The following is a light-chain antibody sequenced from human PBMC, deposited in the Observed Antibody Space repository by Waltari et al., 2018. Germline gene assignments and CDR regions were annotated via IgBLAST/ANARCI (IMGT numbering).Light chain of an antibody. CDR2: DTS. CDR1: QSVSSD. J-gene: IGKJ2*01. V-gene: IGKV3-11*01. CDR3: QQRSYWPPYT. Sequence: EIVLTQSPATLSLSPGERATLSCRASQSVSSDLAWYQQKPGQAPRLLIYDTSYWAAGCPARFSGSGSGTDFTLTISSLEPEDFAVYYCQQRSYWPPYTFGQGTKLEI.